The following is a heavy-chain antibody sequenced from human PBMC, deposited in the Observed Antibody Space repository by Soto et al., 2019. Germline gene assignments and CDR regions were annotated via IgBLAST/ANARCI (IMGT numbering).Heavy chain of an antibody. CDR3: AKDRLAVLLWCGELPASGGFDY. J-gene: IGHJ4*02. Sequence: GGSLRLSCAASGFVVTNAMRWVRQAPGKGLGWDSAISGSGGSTYYADSVKGRFTISRDNSKNTLYLQMNSLIAEDTAGYYCAKDRLAVLLWCGELPASGGFDYWRQGTQVTVPQ. CDR1: GFVVTNA. D-gene: IGHD3-10*01. CDR2: ISGSGGST. V-gene: IGHV3-23*01.